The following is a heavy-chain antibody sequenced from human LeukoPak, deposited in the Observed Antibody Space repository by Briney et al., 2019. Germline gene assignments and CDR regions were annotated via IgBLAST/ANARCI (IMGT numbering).Heavy chain of an antibody. CDR3: ATHLWFGELFDY. CDR2: FDPEDGET. Sequence: ASVKVSCKVSGYTLTELSMHWVRQAPGKGLEWMGGFDPEDGETIYAQKFQGRVTMTEDTSTDTAYMELSSLRSEDTAVYYCATHLWFGELFDYWGQGTLVTVSS. V-gene: IGHV1-24*01. CDR1: GYTLTELS. D-gene: IGHD3-10*01. J-gene: IGHJ4*02.